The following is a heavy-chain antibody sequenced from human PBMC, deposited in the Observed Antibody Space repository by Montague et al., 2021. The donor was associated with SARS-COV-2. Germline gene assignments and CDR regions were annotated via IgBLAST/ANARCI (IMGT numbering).Heavy chain of an antibody. CDR3: ARRRERWFDAFDI. J-gene: IGHJ3*02. D-gene: IGHD2-15*01. V-gene: IGHV4-59*08. CDR1: GGSISSYY. Sequence: SETLSLTCTVSGGSISSYYWSWIRQPPGKGLEWIGYIYYSRSTNYNPSLKSRVTISVDTSKNQFSLKVRSVTAADTAVYYCARRRERWFDAFDIWGQGTMVTVSS. CDR2: IYYSRST.